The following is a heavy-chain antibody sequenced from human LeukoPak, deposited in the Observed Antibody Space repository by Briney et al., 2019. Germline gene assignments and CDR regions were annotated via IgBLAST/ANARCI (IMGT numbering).Heavy chain of an antibody. CDR1: GFTFSSYA. J-gene: IGHJ1*01. CDR3: ARAVAGTDEYFQH. V-gene: IGHV3-33*08. D-gene: IGHD6-19*01. Sequence: QSGGSLSLSCAASGFTFSSYAMSWVGQAQGKGLGWVAVIWYDGSNKYYADSVKGRFTISRDNSKNTLYLQMNSLRAEDTAVYYCARAVAGTDEYFQHWGQGTLVTVSS. CDR2: IWYDGSNK.